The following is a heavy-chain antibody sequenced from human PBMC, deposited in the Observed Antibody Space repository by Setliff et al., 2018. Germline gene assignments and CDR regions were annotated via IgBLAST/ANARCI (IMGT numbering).Heavy chain of an antibody. CDR1: GFTFRHYV. CDR2: ISTGSTTM. CDR3: VRARAVIISAAFDL. Sequence: GESLTISCAASGFTFRHYVMHWVRQAPGKGLEWVSYISTGSTTMYYGDSVKGRFTISRDNGKNSLFLQMTSLRVEDTAVYYCVRARAVIISAAFDLWGRGTAVTVSS. V-gene: IGHV3-48*01. J-gene: IGHJ3*01. D-gene: IGHD6-6*01.